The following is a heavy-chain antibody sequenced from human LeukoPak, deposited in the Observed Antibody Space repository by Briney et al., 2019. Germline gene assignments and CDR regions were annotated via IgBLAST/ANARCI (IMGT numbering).Heavy chain of an antibody. CDR1: GFTFSNVW. D-gene: IGHD1-1*01. V-gene: IGHV3-15*05. J-gene: IGHJ4*02. CDR2: IKSKTDGGRT. Sequence: PGGSLRLSCAASGFTFSNVWMSWVRQAPGKGLEWVGRIKSKTDGGRTDYAAPVKGRFTISRDDSKNTLYLQMNSLKTEDTAVYYCATRVSGAGNVWQEFDYWGQGSLVTVPS. CDR3: ATRVSGAGNVWQEFDY.